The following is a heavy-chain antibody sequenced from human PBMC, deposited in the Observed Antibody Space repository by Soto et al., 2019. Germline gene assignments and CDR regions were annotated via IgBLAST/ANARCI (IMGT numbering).Heavy chain of an antibody. J-gene: IGHJ2*01. CDR3: ARITYDSSGYFTPDWYFDL. V-gene: IGHV1-69*12. D-gene: IGHD3-22*01. CDR2: IIPIFGTA. Sequence: QVQLVQSGAEVKKPGSSVKVSCKASGGTFSSYAISWVRQAPGQGLEWMGGIIPIFGTANYAQKFQGRVTITADESTSTAYMELSSLRSEDTAVYYCARITYDSSGYFTPDWYFDLWGRGTLVTVSS. CDR1: GGTFSSYA.